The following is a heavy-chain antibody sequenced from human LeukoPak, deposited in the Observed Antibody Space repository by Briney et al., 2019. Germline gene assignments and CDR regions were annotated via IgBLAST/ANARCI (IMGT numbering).Heavy chain of an antibody. V-gene: IGHV7-4-1*02. CDR2: INTNTGNP. CDR1: GYTFTSYA. D-gene: IGHD1-26*01. J-gene: IGHJ6*02. CDR3: ARGEWELPPLYGMDV. Sequence: ASVKVSCKASGYTFTSYAMHWVRQAPGQGLEWMGWINTNTGNPTYAQGFTGRFVFSLDTSVSTAYLQISSLKAEDTAVYYCARGEWELPPLYGMDVWGQGTTVTVSS.